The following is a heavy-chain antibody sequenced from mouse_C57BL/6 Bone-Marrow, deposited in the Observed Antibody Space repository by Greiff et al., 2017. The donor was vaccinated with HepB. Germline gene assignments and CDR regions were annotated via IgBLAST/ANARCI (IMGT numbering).Heavy chain of an antibody. CDR1: GFSLSTSGMG. D-gene: IGHD1-1*01. V-gene: IGHV8-12*01. J-gene: IGHJ4*01. Sequence: QVTLKVCGPGILQSSQTLSLTCSFSGFSLSTSGMGVSWIRQPSGKGLEWLAHIYWDDDKRYNPSLKSRLTISKDTSRNQVFLKITSVDTADTATYYCARRRRYGSSSYAMDYWGQGTSVTVSS. CDR2: IYWDDDK. CDR3: ARRRRYGSSSYAMDY.